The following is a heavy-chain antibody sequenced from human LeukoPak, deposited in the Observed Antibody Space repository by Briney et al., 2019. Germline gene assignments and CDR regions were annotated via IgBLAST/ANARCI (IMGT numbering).Heavy chain of an antibody. J-gene: IGHJ4*01. CDR2: ISYDGSNK. CDR3: AKADSYYYDSSGYCIDY. D-gene: IGHD3-22*01. CDR1: GFTFSSYG. V-gene: IGHV3-30*18. Sequence: GGSLRLSCAASGFTFSSYGMHWVRQAPGKGLEWVAVISYDGSNKYYADSVKGRFTISRDNSKNTLYLQMNSLRAEDTAVYYCAKADSYYYDSSGYCIDYWGHGTLVTVSS.